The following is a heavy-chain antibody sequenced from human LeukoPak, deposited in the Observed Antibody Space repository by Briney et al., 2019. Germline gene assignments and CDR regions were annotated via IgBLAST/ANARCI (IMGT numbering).Heavy chain of an antibody. CDR1: GFTFSYYW. Sequence: GGSLRLSCAASGFTFSYYWMHWVRQAPGKGLVWVSRINSDGSSASYADSVKGRFTISRDNSKNTLYLQMNSLRAEDTAIYYCAKGVLAGNYYYYGMDVWGQGTTVTVSS. V-gene: IGHV3-74*01. D-gene: IGHD6-19*01. CDR2: INSDGSSA. CDR3: AKGVLAGNYYYYGMDV. J-gene: IGHJ6*02.